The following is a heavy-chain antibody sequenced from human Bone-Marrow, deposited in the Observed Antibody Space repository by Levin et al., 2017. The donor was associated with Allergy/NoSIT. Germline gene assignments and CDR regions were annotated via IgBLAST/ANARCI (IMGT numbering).Heavy chain of an antibody. J-gene: IGHJ3*02. CDR3: ARSLRAVPGTEGAFDI. Sequence: SVKVSCKTFGGSFRSYGINWVRQAPGQGLEWMGGTIPMLGVATYTQKFQGKVTITADESTSTAYMELSSLTSEDTAVYYCARSLRAVPGTEGAFDIWGQGTTVNVSS. V-gene: IGHV1-69*13. CDR2: TIPMLGVA. D-gene: IGHD6-19*01. CDR1: GGSFRSYG.